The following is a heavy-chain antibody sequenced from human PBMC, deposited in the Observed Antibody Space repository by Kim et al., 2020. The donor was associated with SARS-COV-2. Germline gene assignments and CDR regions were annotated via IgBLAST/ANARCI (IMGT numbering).Heavy chain of an antibody. CDR2: INSDGSST. CDR1: GFTFSSYW. J-gene: IGHJ3*02. CDR3: ARGSSGSYPRAFDI. V-gene: IGHV3-74*01. D-gene: IGHD1-26*01. Sequence: GGSLRLSCAASGFTFSSYWMHWVRQAPGKGLVWVSRINSDGSSTTYAYSVKGRFTISRDNAKNTLYLQMNSLRAEDTAVYYCARGSSGSYPRAFDIWGHGTMVTASS.